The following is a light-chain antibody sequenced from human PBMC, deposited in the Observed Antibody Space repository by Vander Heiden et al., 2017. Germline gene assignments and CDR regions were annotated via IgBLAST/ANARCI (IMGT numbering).Light chain of an antibody. V-gene: IGKV2-28*01. J-gene: IGKJ4*01. CDR2: LGS. CDR3: MQALQTPLT. Sequence: DIVMLQSPLSLPVTPGEPASISCRSSQSLLHSNGDNYLGWYLQKPGQSPQLLIYLGSNRASGGPDRFSGSGSGTDFTLKISRVEAEDVGVYYCMQALQTPLTFGGGTKVEIK. CDR1: QSLLHSNGDNY.